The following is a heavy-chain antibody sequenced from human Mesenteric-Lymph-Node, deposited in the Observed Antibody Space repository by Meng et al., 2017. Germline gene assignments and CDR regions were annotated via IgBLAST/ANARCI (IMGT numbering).Heavy chain of an antibody. CDR2: IWDDGSNT. J-gene: IGHJ4*02. CDR1: GFTSAAFG. Sequence: GQVVASGGGPVHPGRSLGLSCSASGFTSAAFGMHWVRQAPGKGLEWLAVIWDDGSNTFYAESLKGRFTISRDNSQNTLYLQMNSLRVEDTSVYYCARGRESSGHHAALDYWGQGALVTVSS. CDR3: ARGRESSGHHAALDY. D-gene: IGHD6-19*01. V-gene: IGHV3-33*01.